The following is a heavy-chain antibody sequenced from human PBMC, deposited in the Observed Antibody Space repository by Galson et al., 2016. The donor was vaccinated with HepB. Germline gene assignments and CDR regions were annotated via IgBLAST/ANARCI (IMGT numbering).Heavy chain of an antibody. CDR3: ARGRGYSGYASYYGMDV. CDR1: GFTISSHY. CDR2: IYSDGST. V-gene: IGHV3-53*01. D-gene: IGHD5-12*01. Sequence: SLRLSCAASGFTISSHYMRWVRQAPGKGLEWVSTIYSDGSTYYADSVKGRFTISRDNSKNTLYLQMNSLRAEDTALYYCARGRGYSGYASYYGMDVWGQGTTVTVSS. J-gene: IGHJ6*02.